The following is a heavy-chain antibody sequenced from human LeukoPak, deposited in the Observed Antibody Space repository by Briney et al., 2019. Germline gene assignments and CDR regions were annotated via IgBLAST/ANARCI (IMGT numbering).Heavy chain of an antibody. Sequence: ASVKVSCKASGYTFTSYYMHWVRQAPGQGLEWMGWISAYNGNTNYAQKLQGRVTMTTDTSTSTAYMELRSLRPDDTAVYYCARDGHSYGYGRGTFDYWGQGTLVTVSS. CDR1: GYTFTSYY. D-gene: IGHD5-18*01. V-gene: IGHV1-18*04. CDR2: ISAYNGNT. CDR3: ARDGHSYGYGRGTFDY. J-gene: IGHJ4*02.